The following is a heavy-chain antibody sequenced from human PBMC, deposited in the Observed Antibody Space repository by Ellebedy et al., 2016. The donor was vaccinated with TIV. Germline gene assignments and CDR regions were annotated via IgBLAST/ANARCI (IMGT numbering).Heavy chain of an antibody. CDR3: ARDDYGESGGMDV. Sequence: GGSLRLSCAASGFTFSDYYMGWIRQAPGKGLEWVSYISTSGTNRYYADSVKGRFTISRDNAKNSLYLQMNSLRAEDTAVYYCARDDYGESGGMDVWGQGTTVTVSS. D-gene: IGHD4-17*01. J-gene: IGHJ6*02. CDR2: ISTSGTNR. CDR1: GFTFSDYY. V-gene: IGHV3-11*01.